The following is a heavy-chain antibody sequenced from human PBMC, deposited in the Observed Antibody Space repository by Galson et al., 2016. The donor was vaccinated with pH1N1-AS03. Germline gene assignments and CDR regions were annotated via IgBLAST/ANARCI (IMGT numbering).Heavy chain of an antibody. V-gene: IGHV1-18*04. D-gene: IGHD3-16*01. J-gene: IGHJ4*02. CDR2: ISPFNDDT. CDR1: GYTFTSYG. CDR3: ARWHGNYASYFDH. Sequence: SVKVSCKASGYTFTSYGISWLRQAPGQGLEWMGWISPFNDDTKYVEKFQDRVTMTSDMSARIAYMELRNLRSDDTAVYYCARWHGNYASYFDHWGQGTLVTVSS.